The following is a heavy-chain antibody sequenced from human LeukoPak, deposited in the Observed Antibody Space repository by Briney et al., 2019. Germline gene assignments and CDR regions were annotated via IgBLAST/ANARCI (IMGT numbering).Heavy chain of an antibody. CDR1: GFTFSTYV. D-gene: IGHD4-23*01. Sequence: GGSLRLSCSASGFTFSTYVMHWVRQAPGKGLEYVSAMSSNGGSTYYADSVKGRFTISRDNSKNTLYLQMSSLRAEDTAVYYCVKFYAGNGMWGQGTLVTAFS. V-gene: IGHV3-64D*09. CDR2: MSSNGGST. CDR3: VKFYAGNGM. J-gene: IGHJ4*02.